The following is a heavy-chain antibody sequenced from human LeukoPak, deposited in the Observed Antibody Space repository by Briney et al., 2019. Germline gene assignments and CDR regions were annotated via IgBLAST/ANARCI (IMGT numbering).Heavy chain of an antibody. V-gene: IGHV4-31*03. J-gene: IGHJ5*02. Sequence: SETLSLTCTVSGGSISSGGYYWSWIRQHPGTGLEWIGYIYYSGSTYYNPSLKSRVTISVDTSKNQFSLKLSSVTAADTAVYYCARDRQNWFDPWGQGTLVTVSP. CDR3: ARDRQNWFDP. CDR2: IYYSGST. CDR1: GGSISSGGYY.